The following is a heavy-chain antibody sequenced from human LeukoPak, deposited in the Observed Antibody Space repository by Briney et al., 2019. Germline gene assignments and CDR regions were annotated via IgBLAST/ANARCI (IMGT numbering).Heavy chain of an antibody. V-gene: IGHV3-48*04. CDR3: ARSANYDILTGYPYYFDY. J-gene: IGHJ4*02. Sequence: GGSLRLSCAASGFTFSSYSMNWVRQAPGKGLEWVSYISSSSSTIYYADSVKRRFTISRDNAKNSLYLQMNSLRAEDTAVYYCARSANYDILTGYPYYFDYWGQGTLVTVSS. CDR2: ISSSSSTI. D-gene: IGHD3-9*01. CDR1: GFTFSSYS.